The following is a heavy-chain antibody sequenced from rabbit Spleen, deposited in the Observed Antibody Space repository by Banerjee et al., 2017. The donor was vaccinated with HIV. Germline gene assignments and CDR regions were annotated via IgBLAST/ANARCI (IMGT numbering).Heavy chain of an antibody. Sequence: QEQLKESGGGLVQPGGSLKLSCKASGFDFSTYYMSWARQAPGKGLEWIACINSFSGRPVYATWVNGRFTISKASWTTVTLHMTGLTAADTATYFCARDLPGVIGWNFNLWGPGTLVTV. CDR2: INSFSGRP. J-gene: IGHJ4*01. CDR1: GFDFSTYY. D-gene: IGHD1-1*01. V-gene: IGHV1S45*01. CDR3: ARDLPGVIGWNFNL.